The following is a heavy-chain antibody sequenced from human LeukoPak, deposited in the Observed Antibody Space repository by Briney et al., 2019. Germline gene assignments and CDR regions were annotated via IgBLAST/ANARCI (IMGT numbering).Heavy chain of an antibody. V-gene: IGHV5-51*01. CDR3: GGGYCSSTSCPRDALDI. Sequence: PGESLKISCKGSGYSFTSYWIGWVRQMPGKGLEWMGIIYPGDSDTRYSPSFQGQVTISADKSISTAYLQWSSLKASDTAMYYCGGGYCSSTSCPRDALDICGQGTMVTVSS. CDR2: IYPGDSDT. CDR1: GYSFTSYW. J-gene: IGHJ3*02. D-gene: IGHD2-2*01.